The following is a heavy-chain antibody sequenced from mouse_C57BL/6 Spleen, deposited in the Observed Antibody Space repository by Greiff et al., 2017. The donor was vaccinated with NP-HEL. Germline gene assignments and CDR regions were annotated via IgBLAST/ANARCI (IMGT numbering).Heavy chain of an antibody. CDR3: ARRDYYGSSSAFDD. Sequence: EVQLVESGGGLVKPGGSLKLSCAASGFTFSSYTMSWVRQTPEQRLEWVATISGGGGNTSYPDSVTGRFTLSRDNAKNTLYMKMSSMRSEDTALYYCARRDYYGSSSAFDDWGQGTTLTVAS. D-gene: IGHD1-1*01. J-gene: IGHJ2*01. CDR2: ISGGGGNT. V-gene: IGHV5-9*01. CDR1: GFTFSSYT.